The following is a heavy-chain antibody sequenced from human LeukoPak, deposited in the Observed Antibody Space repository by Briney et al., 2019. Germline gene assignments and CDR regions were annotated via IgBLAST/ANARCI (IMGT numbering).Heavy chain of an antibody. CDR3: ARDDPSSTRGL. CDR1: GFTFSDYY. CDR2: ISSSGSTI. Sequence: GGSLRLSCAASGFTFSDYYMSWIRQAPGKGLEWVSYISSSGSTIYYADSVKGRFTSSRDNAKNSLYLQTNSLRAEDTAVYYCARDDPSSTRGLWGQGTLVTVSS. V-gene: IGHV3-11*01. J-gene: IGHJ4*02. D-gene: IGHD6-13*01.